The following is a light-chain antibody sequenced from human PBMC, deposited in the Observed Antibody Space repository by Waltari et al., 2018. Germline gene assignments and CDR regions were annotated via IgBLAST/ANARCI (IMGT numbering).Light chain of an antibody. J-gene: IGLJ3*02. V-gene: IGLV1-36*01. CDR1: SPNIGSDA. CDR2: YDD. Sequence: QSVLTQPPSVSEAPRQRVTISCSGSSPNIGSDAVNRYQQRPGKAPTLLIDYDDLLPSGVSVRFSGSKSGTSASLAISGLQSEDEAHYYCATWDDSLSGVVFGGGTKLTVL. CDR3: ATWDDSLSGVV.